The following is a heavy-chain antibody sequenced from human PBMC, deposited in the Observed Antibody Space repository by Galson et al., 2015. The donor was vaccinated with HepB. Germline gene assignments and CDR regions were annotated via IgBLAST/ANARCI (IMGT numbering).Heavy chain of an antibody. CDR3: ARDPPYYYGMDV. CDR2: ISSSSSTI. Sequence: SLRLSCAASGFTFSSYSMNWVRQAPGKGLKWVSYISSSSSTIYYADSVKGRFTISRDNAKNSLYLQMNSLRDEDTAVYYCARDPPYYYGMDVWGQGTTVTVSS. V-gene: IGHV3-48*02. CDR1: GFTFSSYS. J-gene: IGHJ6*02.